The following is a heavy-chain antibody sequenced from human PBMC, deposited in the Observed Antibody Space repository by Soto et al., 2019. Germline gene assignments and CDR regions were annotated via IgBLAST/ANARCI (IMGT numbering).Heavy chain of an antibody. J-gene: IGHJ4*02. D-gene: IGHD2-15*01. CDR2: ISYDGSNK. V-gene: IGHV3-30-3*01. CDR3: ARAGGLLLDY. CDR1: GFTFSSYA. Sequence: QVQLVESGGGVVQPGRSLRLSCAASGFTFSSYAMHWVRQAPGKGLEWVAVISYDGSNKYYADSVKGRFTISRDIXXXXXXLXXNSLRAXXXXXYYCARAGGLLLDYWGQGTLVTVSS.